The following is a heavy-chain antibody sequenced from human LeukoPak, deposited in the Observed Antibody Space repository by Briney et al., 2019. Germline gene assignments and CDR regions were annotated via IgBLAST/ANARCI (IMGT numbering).Heavy chain of an antibody. Sequence: GGSLRLSCAASGFTFSSYWMHWVRQAPGKGLVWVSRINSDGSSTSYADSVKGRFTISRDNAKNTLYLQMNSLRAEDTAVYCCAREPCSSTSCYPNHFDYWGQGTLVTVSS. CDR3: AREPCSSTSCYPNHFDY. D-gene: IGHD2-2*01. CDR2: INSDGSST. V-gene: IGHV3-74*01. CDR1: GFTFSSYW. J-gene: IGHJ4*02.